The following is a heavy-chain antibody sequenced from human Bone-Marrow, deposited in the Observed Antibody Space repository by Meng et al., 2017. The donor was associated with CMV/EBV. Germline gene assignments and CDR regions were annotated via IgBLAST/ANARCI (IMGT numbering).Heavy chain of an antibody. J-gene: IGHJ6*02. Sequence: RLSCAASGFTFSSYGMHWVRQAPGKGLEWVAFIRYDGSNKCYADSVKGRFTISRDNSKNTLYLQMNSLRAEDTAVYYCASPYCSSTSCYTDYYYGMDVWGQGTTVTVSS. CDR1: GFTFSSYG. CDR3: ASPYCSSTSCYTDYYYGMDV. CDR2: IRYDGSNK. D-gene: IGHD2-2*02. V-gene: IGHV3-30*02.